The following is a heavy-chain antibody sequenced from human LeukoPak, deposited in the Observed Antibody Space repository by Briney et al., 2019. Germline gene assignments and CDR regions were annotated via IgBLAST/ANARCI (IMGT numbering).Heavy chain of an antibody. CDR1: GYTFTSYG. V-gene: IGHV1-18*01. J-gene: IGHJ5*02. Sequence: ASVKVSCKASGYTFTSYGISWVRQAPGQGLEWMGWISAYSGNTNYAQKLQGRVTMTTDTSTSTAYMELRSLRSDDTAVYYCARSEDYYDSSGYSPWFDPWGQGTLVTVSS. D-gene: IGHD3-22*01. CDR3: ARSEDYYDSSGYSPWFDP. CDR2: ISAYSGNT.